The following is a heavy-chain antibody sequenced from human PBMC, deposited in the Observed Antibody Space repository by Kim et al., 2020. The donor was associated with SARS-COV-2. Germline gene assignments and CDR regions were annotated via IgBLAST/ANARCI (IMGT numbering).Heavy chain of an antibody. J-gene: IGHJ4*02. V-gene: IGHV3-23*01. Sequence: GGSLRLSCAASGFTFSSHAMSWVRQAPGKGLEWVSAISGSGGSTYYADSVKGRFTLSRDNSKSTLYLQMNSLRAEDTAVYYCATSLKTMIAVVITQGGDFWGQGTLVTVSS. CDR2: ISGSGGST. CDR1: GFTFSSHA. D-gene: IGHD3-22*01. CDR3: ATSLKTMIAVVITQGGDF.